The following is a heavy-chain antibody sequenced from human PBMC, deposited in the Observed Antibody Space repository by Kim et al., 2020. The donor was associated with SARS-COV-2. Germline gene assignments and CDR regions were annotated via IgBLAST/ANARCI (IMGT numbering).Heavy chain of an antibody. J-gene: IGHJ4*02. D-gene: IGHD2-8*02. V-gene: IGHV3-74*01. CDR2: IDNEGSTI. CDR3: VRCTSDWPGVDY. Sequence: WGSLRLSCAASGFTFSSYWMHWVRQAPGKGLVWVSRIDNEGSTINYADSVKGRFTVSRDDARNTLYLQMNSLRAEDTAVYYCVRCTSDWPGVDYWGQGTLVTVSS. CDR1: GFTFSSYW.